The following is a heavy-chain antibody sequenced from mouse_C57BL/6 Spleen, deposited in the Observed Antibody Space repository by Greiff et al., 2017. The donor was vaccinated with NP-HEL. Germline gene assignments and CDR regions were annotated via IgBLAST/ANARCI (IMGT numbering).Heavy chain of an antibody. CDR1: GFTFSDSW. CDR3: TRGWEDYAMDY. J-gene: IGHJ4*01. D-gene: IGHD4-1*01. CDR2: IINKANSHAT. Sequence: EVQLVESGGGLMQPGGSMKLSCAASGFTFSDSWMEWVRQSPEHGLEWIAEIINKANSHATYYTESVKGRFTISRDDSKSSVYLPMNSLRAEDTGVYYCTRGWEDYAMDYWGQGTSVTVSS. V-gene: IGHV6-6*01.